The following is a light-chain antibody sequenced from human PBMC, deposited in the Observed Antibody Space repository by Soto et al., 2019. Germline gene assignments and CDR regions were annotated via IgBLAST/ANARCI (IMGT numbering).Light chain of an antibody. Sequence: DIQMTQSPSTLFASVGDRVTITCRASQSVRNWLAWYQQKPGRAPQLLIYDSSTLEPGVPSRFRGSGSGTEFTLTINGLQPDDFATYYCQQYDGYSPQTF. CDR1: QSVRNW. V-gene: IGKV1-5*01. CDR3: QQYDGYSPQT. J-gene: IGKJ1*01. CDR2: DSS.